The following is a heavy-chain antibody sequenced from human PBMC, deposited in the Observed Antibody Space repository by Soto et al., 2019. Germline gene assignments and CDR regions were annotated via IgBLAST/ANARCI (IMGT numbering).Heavy chain of an antibody. D-gene: IGHD5-12*01. Sequence: ASVKVSCKASGYTFTGYYMHWVRQAPGQGLEWMGWINPNSGGTNYAQKFQGRVTMTGDTSISTAYMELSRLTSDDTAMYYCARQGAGGWLQLRPVSGHYGMDVWGQGTTVTVSS. J-gene: IGHJ6*02. CDR2: INPNSGGT. CDR3: ARQGAGGWLQLRPVSGHYGMDV. CDR1: GYTFTGYY. V-gene: IGHV1-2*02.